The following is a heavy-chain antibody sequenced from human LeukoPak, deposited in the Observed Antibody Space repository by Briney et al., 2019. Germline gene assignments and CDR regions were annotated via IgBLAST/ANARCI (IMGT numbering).Heavy chain of an antibody. V-gene: IGHV3-7*04. CDR2: IKQDGSKK. J-gene: IGHJ4*02. Sequence: GGSLRLSCVASGFPFSSYWMTWVRQAPGKGLEWVANIKQDGSKKSYVDSVKGRFTFSRDNAKNSLYLQMNSLRAEDTAIYYCTRVGYIDEGIDYWGQGTLVTVSS. D-gene: IGHD5-24*01. CDR1: GFPFSSYW. CDR3: TRVGYIDEGIDY.